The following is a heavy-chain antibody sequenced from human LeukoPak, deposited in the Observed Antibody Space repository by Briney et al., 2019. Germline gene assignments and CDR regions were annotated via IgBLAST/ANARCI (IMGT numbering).Heavy chain of an antibody. CDR1: GGSISSYY. V-gene: IGHV4-34*01. J-gene: IGHJ4*02. CDR2: INHSGST. D-gene: IGHD3-3*01. CDR3: ARANPDDYDFWSGYDY. Sequence: SETLSLTCTVSGGSISSYYWSWIRQPPGKGLEWIGEINHSGSTNYNPSLKSRVTISVDTSKNQFSLKLSSVTAADTAVYYCARANPDDYDFWSGYDYWGQGTLVTVSS.